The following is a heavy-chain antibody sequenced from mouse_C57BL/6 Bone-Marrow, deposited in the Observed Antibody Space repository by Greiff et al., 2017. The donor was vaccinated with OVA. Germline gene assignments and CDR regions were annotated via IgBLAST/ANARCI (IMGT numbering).Heavy chain of an antibody. J-gene: IGHJ2*01. Sequence: QVQLQQSGPGLVAPSQSLSITCTVSGFSLTSYGVDWVRQSPGKGLEWLGVIWGVGSTNYNSALKSRLSISKDNSKSQVFLKMNSLQTDDTAMYYCASPHYYGSSYFDYWGQGTTLTVSS. V-gene: IGHV2-6*01. CDR2: IWGVGST. CDR3: ASPHYYGSSYFDY. CDR1: GFSLTSYG. D-gene: IGHD1-1*01.